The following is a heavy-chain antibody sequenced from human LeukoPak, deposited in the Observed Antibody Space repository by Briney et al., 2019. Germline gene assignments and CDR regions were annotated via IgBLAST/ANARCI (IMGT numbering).Heavy chain of an antibody. Sequence: GASVKVSCTASGYTFTDYYIHWVRQAPGQGLEWMGWINPKSGDTNYAQKFQGGVTMTRDTSITTAYMELSRLRSDDTAVYYCARDYGSGSYDFWFDPWGQGTLVTVSS. CDR1: GYTFTDYY. V-gene: IGHV1-2*02. CDR3: ARDYGSGSYDFWFDP. D-gene: IGHD3-10*01. CDR2: INPKSGDT. J-gene: IGHJ5*02.